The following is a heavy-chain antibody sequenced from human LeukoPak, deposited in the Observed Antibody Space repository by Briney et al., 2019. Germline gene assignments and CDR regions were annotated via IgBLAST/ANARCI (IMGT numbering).Heavy chain of an antibody. D-gene: IGHD4-11*01. J-gene: IGHJ6*03. CDR1: GGTFSSYA. CDR3: AINTATTLYYYYMDV. Sequence: SVKVSCKASGGTFSSYAISWVRQAPGQGLEWMGGIIPIFGTANYAQKFQGRVTITTDESTSTAYMELSSLRSEDTAVYYCAINTATTLYYYYMDVWGKGTTVTVSS. V-gene: IGHV1-69*05. CDR2: IIPIFGTA.